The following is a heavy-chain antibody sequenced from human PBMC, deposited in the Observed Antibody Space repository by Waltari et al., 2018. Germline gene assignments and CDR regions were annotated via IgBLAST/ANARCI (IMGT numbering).Heavy chain of an antibody. CDR2: IRYDGSNK. Sequence: QVQLVESGGGVVQPGGSLRLSCAASGFTFSSYGLHWVRQAPGKGLEWVEFIRYDGSNKYDADSVKGRFTISRDNSKNTLYLQMNSLRAEDTAVYYCAKVGGLMGIHWGQGTMVTVSS. V-gene: IGHV3-30*02. J-gene: IGHJ3*01. CDR1: GFTFSSYG. D-gene: IGHD3-16*01. CDR3: AKVGGLMGIH.